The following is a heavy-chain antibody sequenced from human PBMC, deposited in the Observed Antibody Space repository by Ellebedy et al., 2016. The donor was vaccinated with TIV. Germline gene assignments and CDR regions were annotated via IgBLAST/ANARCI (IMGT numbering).Heavy chain of an antibody. CDR1: GYTFTGYY. CDR3: ARGPYVFYPYDY. J-gene: IGHJ4*02. V-gene: IGHV1-2*02. Sequence: ASVKVSCKASGYTFTGYYMHWVRQAPGQGLEWMAWINPNSGGTNYAQKFPGRVTMTRDTSISTAYMDLSRLRSDDTAVYYCARGPYVFYPYDYWGQGTLVTVSS. CDR2: INPNSGGT. D-gene: IGHD2/OR15-2a*01.